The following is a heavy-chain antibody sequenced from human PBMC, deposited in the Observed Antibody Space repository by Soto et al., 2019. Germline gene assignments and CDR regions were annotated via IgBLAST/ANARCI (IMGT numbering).Heavy chain of an antibody. Sequence: QVQLVQSGAEVKKPGSSVKVSCKASGGTFSSYTITWLRQAPGQGLEWLGGIIPILGIANYAQKFQGRVTITADKSTSTAYMELSSLRSEDTAVYYCARDNSLWFGELLPNWFDPWGQGTLVTVSS. CDR3: ARDNSLWFGELLPNWFDP. D-gene: IGHD3-10*01. CDR1: GGTFSSYT. J-gene: IGHJ5*02. V-gene: IGHV1-69*08. CDR2: IIPILGIA.